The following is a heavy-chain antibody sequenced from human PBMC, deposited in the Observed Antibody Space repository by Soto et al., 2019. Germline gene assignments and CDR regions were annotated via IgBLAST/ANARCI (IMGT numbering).Heavy chain of an antibody. CDR1: GFTFSSYG. V-gene: IGHV3-30*18. CDR2: ISYDGSNK. Sequence: GGSLRLSCAASGFTFSSYGMHWVRQAPGKGLECVAVISYDGSNKYYADSVKGRFTISRDNSKNTLYLQMNSLRAEDTAVYYCAKVVVVGDDAFDIWGQGTMVTVSS. CDR3: AKVVVVGDDAFDI. J-gene: IGHJ3*02. D-gene: IGHD1-26*01.